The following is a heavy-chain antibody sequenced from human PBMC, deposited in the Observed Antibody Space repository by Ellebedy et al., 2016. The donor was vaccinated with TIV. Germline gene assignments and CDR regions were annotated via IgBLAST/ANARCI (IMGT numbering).Heavy chain of an antibody. CDR3: ATGPYSYGWGY. Sequence: GESLKISCAASEFTFSSYWIHWVRQTPGKGLVWVSRISPDGRGTSYADSVKGRFTISRDNAKNTMYLQMNSLRAEDTAVDYCATGPYSYGWGYWGQGTLVTVSS. V-gene: IGHV3-74*01. CDR2: ISPDGRGT. D-gene: IGHD5-18*01. J-gene: IGHJ4*02. CDR1: EFTFSSYW.